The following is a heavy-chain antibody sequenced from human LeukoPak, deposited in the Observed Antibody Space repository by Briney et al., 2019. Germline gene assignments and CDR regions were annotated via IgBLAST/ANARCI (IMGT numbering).Heavy chain of an antibody. CDR2: ISAYNGNT. D-gene: IGHD2-8*01. CDR3: ARVARLVYADDY. CDR1: GYTFTSYG. J-gene: IGHJ4*02. V-gene: IGHV1-18*01. Sequence: ASVKVSCKASGYTFTSYGISLVRQAPGQGLEWMGWISAYNGNTNYAQKLQGRVTMTTDTSTSTAYMEPRSLRSDDTAVYYCARVARLVYADDYWGQGTLVTVSS.